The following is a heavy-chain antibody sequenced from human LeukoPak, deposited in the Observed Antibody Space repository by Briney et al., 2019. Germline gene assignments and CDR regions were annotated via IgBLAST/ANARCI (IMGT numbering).Heavy chain of an antibody. V-gene: IGHV3-73*01. D-gene: IGHD1-14*01. CDR3: STDAGLRAL. CDR2: IKTKANSYAT. J-gene: IGHJ4*02. Sequence: QPGGSLKLSCAVSGFTLSGSAMHWVRQASGKGLEWVGRIKTKANSYATAYAASVKGRFTISRDDSKNTAYLQMNSLKTEDTAVYYCSTDAGLRALGGQGTLVTVSS. CDR1: GFTLSGSA.